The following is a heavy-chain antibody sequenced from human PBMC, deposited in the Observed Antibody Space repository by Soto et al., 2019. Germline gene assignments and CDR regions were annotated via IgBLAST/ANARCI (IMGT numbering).Heavy chain of an antibody. CDR3: ARGVIEMATIRGFDY. J-gene: IGHJ4*02. D-gene: IGHD5-12*01. CDR2: IYYSGST. Sequence: QVQLQESGPGLVKPSQTLSLTCTVSGGSISSGGYYWSWIRQHPGKGLEWIGYIYYSGSTYYNPSLKSRVTISVDTSKNQFSLKLSSVTAADTAVYYCARGVIEMATIRGFDYWGQGTLVTVSS. CDR1: GGSISSGGYY. V-gene: IGHV4-31*03.